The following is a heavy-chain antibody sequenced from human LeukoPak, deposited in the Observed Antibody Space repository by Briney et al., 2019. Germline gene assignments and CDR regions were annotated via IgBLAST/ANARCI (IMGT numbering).Heavy chain of an antibody. V-gene: IGHV4-4*07. J-gene: IGHJ4*02. D-gene: IGHD1-26*01. CDR1: GGSISSYY. Sequence: SETLSLTCTVSGGSISSYYWSWIRQPAGEGLEWIGRIYTSGSTNYNPSLKSRVTMSVDTSKNQFSLKLSSVTAADTAVYYCARARGKVGATRQYFDYWGQGTLVTVSS. CDR3: ARARGKVGATRQYFDY. CDR2: IYTSGST.